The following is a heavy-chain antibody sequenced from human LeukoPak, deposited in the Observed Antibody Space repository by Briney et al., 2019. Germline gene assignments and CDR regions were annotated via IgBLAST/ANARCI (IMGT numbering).Heavy chain of an antibody. CDR3: ATDLPPTPITIFGVVRY. D-gene: IGHD3-3*01. V-gene: IGHV1-24*01. CDR2: FNREDGET. CDR1: GYTLTELS. J-gene: IGHJ4*02. Sequence: ASVKVSCKVSGYTLTELSMHWVRHAPGKGREWMGDFNREDGETIYAQKFQGRATMTEDTSTDTAYMDLCSLRSEHTAVYYCATDLPPTPITIFGVVRYWGQGTLVTVSS.